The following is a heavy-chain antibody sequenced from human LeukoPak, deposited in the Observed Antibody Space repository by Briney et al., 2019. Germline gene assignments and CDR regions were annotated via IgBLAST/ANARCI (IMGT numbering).Heavy chain of an antibody. CDR1: GFTFSSYS. CDR3: AAEYYDTRGYSRFDY. D-gene: IGHD3-22*01. CDR2: ISSSSSYI. Sequence: GGSLRLSCAASGFTFSSYSMNWVRQAPGKGLEWVSSISSSSSYIYYADSVKGRFTISRDNAKNSLYLQMNSLRAEDTAVYYCAAEYYDTRGYSRFDYWGQGTLVTVSS. V-gene: IGHV3-21*01. J-gene: IGHJ4*02.